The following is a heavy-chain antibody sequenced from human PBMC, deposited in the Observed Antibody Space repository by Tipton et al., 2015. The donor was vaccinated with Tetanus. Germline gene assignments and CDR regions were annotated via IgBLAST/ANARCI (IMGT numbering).Heavy chain of an antibody. J-gene: IGHJ5*01. CDR3: ARGRLTYYYGSGSRGWFEF. CDR2: IHPSGST. D-gene: IGHD3-10*01. Sequence: AGLVKPSETLSLTCAVYGGSFSEYYWSWVRQPPGKGLEWIGEIHPSGSTNYNPSLKNRVTTSVDTSKNHFFLQLSSVTAADTAVYYCARGRLTYYYGSGSRGWFEFWGQGTPVIVSS. V-gene: IGHV4-34*01. CDR1: GGSFSEYY.